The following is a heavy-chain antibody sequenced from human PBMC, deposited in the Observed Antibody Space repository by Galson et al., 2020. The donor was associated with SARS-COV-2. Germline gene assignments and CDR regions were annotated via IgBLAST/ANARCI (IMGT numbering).Heavy chain of an antibody. J-gene: IGHJ4*02. CDR2: IYTSVST. D-gene: IGHD3-22*01. V-gene: IGHV4-4*07. CDR3: ARDHYDSRAIYYFDY. CDR1: GGSISSYY. Sequence: SETLSLTCTVSGGSISSYYWNWIRQPAGKGLEWIGRIYTSVSTNYNPSLKSRVTMSVDTSKNQFSLKLSSVTAADTAVYYCARDHYDSRAIYYFDYWGQGTLVTVSS.